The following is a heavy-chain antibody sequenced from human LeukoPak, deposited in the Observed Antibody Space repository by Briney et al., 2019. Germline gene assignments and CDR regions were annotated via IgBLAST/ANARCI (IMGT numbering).Heavy chain of an antibody. CDR3: TRLIGGDSRDY. CDR1: GYSFSTYW. Sequence: GESLKIYCKGSGYSFSTYWIGWVRQMPGKGLEWMGIIYPDDSDTRYSPSFQGQVTISADKSISTAYLQWSSLKASDTAMYYCTRLIGGDSRDYWGQGTLVTVSS. J-gene: IGHJ4*02. CDR2: IYPDDSDT. V-gene: IGHV5-51*01. D-gene: IGHD4-17*01.